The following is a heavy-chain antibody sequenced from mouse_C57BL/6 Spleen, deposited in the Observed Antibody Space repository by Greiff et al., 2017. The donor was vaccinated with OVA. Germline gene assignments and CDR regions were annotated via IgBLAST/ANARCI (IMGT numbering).Heavy chain of an antibody. CDR3: ARSDTAQATYFDY. J-gene: IGHJ2*01. CDR1: GYTFTGYW. Sequence: VQVVESGAELMKPGASVKLSCKATGYTFTGYWIEWVKQRPGHGLEWIGEILPGSGSTNYNEKFKGKATFPADTSSNTAYMQLSSLTTEDSASYYCARSDTAQATYFDYWGQGTTLTVSS. CDR2: ILPGSGST. V-gene: IGHV1-9*01. D-gene: IGHD3-2*02.